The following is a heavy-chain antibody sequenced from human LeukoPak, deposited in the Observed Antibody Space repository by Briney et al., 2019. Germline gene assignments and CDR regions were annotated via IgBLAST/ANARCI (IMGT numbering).Heavy chain of an antibody. CDR2: IDPNSGGT. D-gene: IGHD1-20*01. J-gene: IGHJ5*02. Sequence: ASVKVSSTASGYTFTGYYIHWVRQAPGQGLEWMGWIDPNSGGTNYAQKFQGRVTMTRDTSISTVYMELNKLRSDDTAVYFCARDLTGTTNHWGQGTLVAVSS. CDR3: ARDLTGTTNH. CDR1: GYTFTGYY. V-gene: IGHV1-2*02.